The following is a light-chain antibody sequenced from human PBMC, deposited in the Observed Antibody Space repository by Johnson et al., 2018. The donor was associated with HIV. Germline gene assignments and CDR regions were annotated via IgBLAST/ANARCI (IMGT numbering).Light chain of an antibody. CDR1: SSNIGNNY. CDR2: ENN. CDR3: GTWDSSLSAGV. Sequence: QSLLTQPPSVSAATGQKVTISCSGSSSNIGNNYVSWYQQLPGTAPKLLIYENNKRPSGIPDRFSGSKSGTSATLGITGLQTGDEADYYCGTWDSSLSAGVFGTGTKVTVL. J-gene: IGLJ1*01. V-gene: IGLV1-51*02.